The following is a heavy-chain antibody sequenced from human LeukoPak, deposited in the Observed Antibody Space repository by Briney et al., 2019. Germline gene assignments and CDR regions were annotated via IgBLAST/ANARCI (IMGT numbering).Heavy chain of an antibody. CDR3: ASHLGRDVFDY. Sequence: PSETLSLTCTVPVGPVSTSLHYWGWIRQPPGQGLEWIGTTYFTGNTYYNPSLQSRLNISIDTSKNQFFLRLGSVTAADTAVYYCASHLGRDVFDYWGQGVLVAVSS. CDR1: VGPVSTSLHY. V-gene: IGHV4-39*01. J-gene: IGHJ4*02. D-gene: IGHD3-16*01. CDR2: TYFTGNT.